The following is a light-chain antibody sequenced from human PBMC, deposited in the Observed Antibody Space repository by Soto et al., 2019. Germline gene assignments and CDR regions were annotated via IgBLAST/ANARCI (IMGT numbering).Light chain of an antibody. CDR1: SSDVGSYNL. Sequence: QSALTQPASVSGSPGQSITISCTGTSSDVGSYNLVSWYQQHPGKAPKLMIYEGSRRPSGVSNRFSASKSGNTASLTISGLQAEDEADYYCCSYAGSRTYVFGGGTKVTGL. V-gene: IGLV2-23*01. CDR3: CSYAGSRTYV. CDR2: EGS. J-gene: IGLJ2*01.